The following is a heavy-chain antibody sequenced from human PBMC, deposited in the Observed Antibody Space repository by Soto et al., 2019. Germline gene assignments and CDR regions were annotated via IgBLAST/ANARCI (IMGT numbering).Heavy chain of an antibody. V-gene: IGHV3-11*05. CDR3: AGGNRSGMDV. Sequence: QVQLVESGGGLVKPGGSLRLSCAASGFTFSDYYMSWIRQAPGKGLEWVSYITSSSSYTNYADSVKGRFTISRDNAKTSLYLKRTSRRAGDAAVYYGAGGNRSGMDVGGQGTPVTVSS. J-gene: IGHJ6*02. D-gene: IGHD3-16*01. CDR1: GFTFSDYY. CDR2: ITSSSSYT.